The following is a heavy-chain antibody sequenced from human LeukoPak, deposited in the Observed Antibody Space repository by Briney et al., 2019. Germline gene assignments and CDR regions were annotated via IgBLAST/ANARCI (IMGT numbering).Heavy chain of an antibody. CDR3: TTEQRLVATR. Sequence: GGTLRLSCAASGFTFSSYGMSWVRQAPGKGLEWVSAISGSGGSTYYADSVKGRFTISRDNSKNTLYLQMNSLVTEDTAVYYCTTEQRLVATRWGPGTLVTVSS. D-gene: IGHD5-12*01. CDR2: ISGSGGST. CDR1: GFTFSSYG. J-gene: IGHJ4*02. V-gene: IGHV3-23*01.